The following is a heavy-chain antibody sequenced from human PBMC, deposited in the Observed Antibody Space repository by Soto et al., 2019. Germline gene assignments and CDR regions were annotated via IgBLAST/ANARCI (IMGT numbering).Heavy chain of an antibody. CDR3: AKGHYDYVWGSYRPIDI. CDR1: GFTVSSNY. V-gene: IGHV3-53*01. J-gene: IGHJ3*02. D-gene: IGHD3-16*02. CDR2: IYSGGST. Sequence: GGSLRLSCAASGFTVSSNYMSWVRQAPGKGLEWVSVIYSGGSTYYADSVKGRFTISRDNSKNTLYLQMNSLRAEDTAVYCCAKGHYDYVWGSYRPIDIWGQGTMVTVSS.